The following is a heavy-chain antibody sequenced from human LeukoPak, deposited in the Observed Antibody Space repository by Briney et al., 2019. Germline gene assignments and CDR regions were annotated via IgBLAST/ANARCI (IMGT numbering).Heavy chain of an antibody. CDR2: IRYDGGNK. J-gene: IGHJ4*02. CDR1: GFTFSNYG. D-gene: IGHD3-10*01. V-gene: IGHV3-30*02. CDR3: AKDPIDMVRGASTRGYFDY. Sequence: GGSLRLSCAASGFTFSNYGMHWVRQAPGKGLEWVAFIRYDGGNKYFADSVRGRFTISRDNFRNTLYLQMNSLRGGDTAVYYCAKDPIDMVRGASTRGYFDYWGQGTRVTVSS.